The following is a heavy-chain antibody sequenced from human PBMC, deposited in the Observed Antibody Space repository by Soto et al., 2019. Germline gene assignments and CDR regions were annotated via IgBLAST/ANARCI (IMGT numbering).Heavy chain of an antibody. CDR2: MFYGVST. V-gene: IGHV4-39*01. CDR1: GSSINSSGYY. Sequence: SETLSLTCTVSGSSINSSGYYWGWIRQPPGKGLEWIGSMFYGVSTYYNPSLKSRVTVSVDTSKDQFSLNLRSVTAADTAVYYCARLPSRHLVGYWGQGTLVTVSS. J-gene: IGHJ4*02. D-gene: IGHD2-15*01. CDR3: ARLPSRHLVGY.